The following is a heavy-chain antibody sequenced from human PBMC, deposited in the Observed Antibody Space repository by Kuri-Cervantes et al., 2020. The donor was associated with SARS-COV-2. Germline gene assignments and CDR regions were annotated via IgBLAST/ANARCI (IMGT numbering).Heavy chain of an antibody. CDR3: AKTTPGSTSRIFYGMEV. V-gene: IGHV3-53*01. D-gene: IGHD2-2*01. Sequence: GESLKISCAASGFTVSSNHMSWVRQAPGKGLEWVSIIYNDGTTYYADSVKGRFTISRDNSKNMVYLQVNSLRAEDTAVYSCAKTTPGSTSRIFYGMEVWGQGTTVTVSS. J-gene: IGHJ6*02. CDR2: IYNDGTT. CDR1: GFTVSSNH.